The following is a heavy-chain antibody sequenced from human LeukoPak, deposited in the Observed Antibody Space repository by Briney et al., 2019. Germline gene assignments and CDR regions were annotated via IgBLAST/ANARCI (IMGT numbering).Heavy chain of an antibody. V-gene: IGHV1-8*01. CDR1: GYTFTSSD. CDR2: MNPNSGNT. Sequence: ASVKVSCKASGYTFTSSDINWVRQATEQGLEWMEWMNPNSGNTGYAQKFQGRVTMTRNTSISTVYMELSSLRSEDTAVYYCARGKWELPVPRAFDIWGQGTMVTVSS. CDR3: ARGKWELPVPRAFDI. J-gene: IGHJ3*02. D-gene: IGHD1-26*01.